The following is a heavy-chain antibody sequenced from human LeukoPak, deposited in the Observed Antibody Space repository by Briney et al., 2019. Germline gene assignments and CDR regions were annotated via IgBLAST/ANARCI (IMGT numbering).Heavy chain of an antibody. CDR2: MNPNSGNT. V-gene: IGHV1-8*01. Sequence: ASVKVSCKASGYTFTSYDINWVRQATGQGLEWMGWMNPNSGNTGYAQKFQGRVTMTRNTSISTAYMELSSLRSEDTAVYYCAREPHYCSGGSCYSGGYDYWGQGTLVTVSS. D-gene: IGHD2-15*01. CDR1: GYTFTSYD. CDR3: AREPHYCSGGSCYSGGYDY. J-gene: IGHJ4*02.